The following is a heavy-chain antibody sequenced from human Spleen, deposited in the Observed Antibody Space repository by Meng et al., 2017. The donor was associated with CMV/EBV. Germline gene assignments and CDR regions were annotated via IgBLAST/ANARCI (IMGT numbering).Heavy chain of an antibody. Sequence: GESLKISCAASGVTLSSYAMSWVRQTPGRGLEWVSAITASGASTYYAVSVRGRFAISKDNSKNTLYLQMNRLRGEDTAIYYCAKTPDAGYYGTFEYWGQGTLVTVSS. V-gene: IGHV3-23*01. CDR1: GVTLSSYA. CDR3: AKTPDAGYYGTFEY. CDR2: ITASGAST. J-gene: IGHJ4*02. D-gene: IGHD3-22*01.